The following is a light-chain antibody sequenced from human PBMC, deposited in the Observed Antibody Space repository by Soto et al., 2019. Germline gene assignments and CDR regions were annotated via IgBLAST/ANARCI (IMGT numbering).Light chain of an antibody. CDR2: KAS. J-gene: IGKJ1*01. CDR3: QHYKSYSEA. Sequence: DIQMTQYPSTLSASVGDRVTITGRAIQTISSWLAWYQQKPGKAPKLLIYKASTLKSGVPSRFSGSGSGTEFTLTISSLQPDDFATYYCQHYKSYSEAFGQGTKVDIK. CDR1: QTISSW. V-gene: IGKV1-5*03.